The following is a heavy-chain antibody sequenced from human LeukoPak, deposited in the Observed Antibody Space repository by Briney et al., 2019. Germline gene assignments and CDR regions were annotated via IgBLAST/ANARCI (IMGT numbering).Heavy chain of an antibody. CDR3: ARGGPYRSSTTSKDY. J-gene: IGHJ4*02. D-gene: IGHD6-13*01. Sequence: ASFKAGGMASGYSFTSHGIGGVRQAPGQGREWLGWISGYNGNTKYAQKLQGRVTMTTDTSTSTAYMELRSLRSDDTAVYYCARGGPYRSSTTSKDYWGQGTLVTVS. CDR1: GYSFTSHG. CDR2: ISGYNGNT. V-gene: IGHV1-18*01.